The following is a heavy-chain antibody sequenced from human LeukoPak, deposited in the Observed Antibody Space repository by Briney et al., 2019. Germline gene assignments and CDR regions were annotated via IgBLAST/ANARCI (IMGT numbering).Heavy chain of an antibody. CDR2: INPDSGGT. CDR1: GYTFTGYY. CDR3: ARAAKGLVDLVVVPAAFPVDY. Sequence: VASVKVSCKASGYTFTGYYMHWVRQAPGQGLEWMGWINPDSGGTIYAQNFQGRVTMTRDTSISTAYMELSSLRSDDTAVYYCARAAKGLVDLVVVPAAFPVDYWGQGTQVTVSS. V-gene: IGHV1-2*02. J-gene: IGHJ4*02. D-gene: IGHD2-2*01.